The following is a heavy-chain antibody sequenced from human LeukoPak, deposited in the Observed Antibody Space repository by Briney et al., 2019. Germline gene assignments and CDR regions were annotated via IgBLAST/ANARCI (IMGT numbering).Heavy chain of an antibody. CDR3: AREVRWAAGTSRRKYDY. J-gene: IGHJ4*02. CDR2: ISAYNGNT. D-gene: IGHD6-13*01. V-gene: IGHV1-18*01. Sequence: GASVKVSCKASGYTFTSYGISWVRQAPGQGLEWMGWISAYNGNTNYAQKLQGRVTMTTDTTTSTAYMELRSLRSDDTAVYYCAREVRWAAGTSRRKYDYWGQGTLVTVSS. CDR1: GYTFTSYG.